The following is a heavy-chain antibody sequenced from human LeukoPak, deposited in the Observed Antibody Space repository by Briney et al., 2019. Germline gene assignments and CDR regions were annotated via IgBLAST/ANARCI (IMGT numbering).Heavy chain of an antibody. CDR3: AYAVAGADY. CDR2: INHSGST. D-gene: IGHD6-19*01. V-gene: IGHV4-34*01. Sequence: SETLSLTCAVYGGSFSGYYWSWIRQPPGKGLEWIGEINHSGSTNYNPSLKSRVTISVDTPKNQFSLKLSSVTAADTAVYYCAYAVAGADYWGQGTLVTVSS. J-gene: IGHJ4*02. CDR1: GGSFSGYY.